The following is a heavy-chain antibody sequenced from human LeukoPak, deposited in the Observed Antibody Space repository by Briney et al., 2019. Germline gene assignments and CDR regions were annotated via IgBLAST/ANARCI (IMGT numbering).Heavy chain of an antibody. Sequence: PGGSLRLSCAASGFTVSGNHMSWVRQAPGKGLEWVSIIYSGGSTHYADSVKGRFTISRDNSKNTLYLQMNSLRAEDTAVYYCAREEDKAFDYWGQGTLVTVSS. D-gene: IGHD2-15*01. CDR2: IYSGGST. CDR1: GFTVSGNH. J-gene: IGHJ4*02. V-gene: IGHV3-53*01. CDR3: AREEDKAFDY.